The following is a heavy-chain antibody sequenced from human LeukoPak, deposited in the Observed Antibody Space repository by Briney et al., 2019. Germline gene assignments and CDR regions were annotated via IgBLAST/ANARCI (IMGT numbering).Heavy chain of an antibody. CDR3: VRLLLRPCAFDF. CDR1: GGSISSGDYY. J-gene: IGHJ3*01. D-gene: IGHD3-3*01. CDR2: IYYSGNT. Sequence: SETLSLTCTVSGGSISSGDYYWSWIRQPRGKGLEWIGYIYYSGNTYYNPSLKSRVTTSVDTSKNQFSLKLNSVTAADTAVYDCVRLLLRPCAFDFWRQGTMVTVSS. V-gene: IGHV4-30-4*08.